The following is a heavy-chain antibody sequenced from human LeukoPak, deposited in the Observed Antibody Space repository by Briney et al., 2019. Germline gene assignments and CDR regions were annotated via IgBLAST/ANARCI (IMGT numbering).Heavy chain of an antibody. V-gene: IGHV4-59*01. D-gene: IGHD5-12*01. CDR2: IYYSGST. CDR1: GGSISSYY. J-gene: IGHJ6*03. CDR3: ARGSATNSGYDSYYYYMDV. Sequence: PSETLSLTCTVSGGSISSYYWSWIRQPPGKGLEWIGYIYYSGSTNYNPSLKSRVTISVDTSKNQFSLKLSSVTAADTAVYYCARGSATNSGYDSYYYYMDVWGKGTTVTISS.